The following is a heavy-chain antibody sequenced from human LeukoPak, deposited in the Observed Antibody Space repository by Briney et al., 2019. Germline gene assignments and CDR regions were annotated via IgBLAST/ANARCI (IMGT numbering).Heavy chain of an antibody. J-gene: IGHJ4*02. Sequence: PGGSLRLSCAASGFTFSSYSMNWVRQAPGKGLEWVSSISSSSSYIYYADSVKGRFTISRDNAKNSLYLQMNSLRAEDTAVYYCARDLITMVRGAKGTFDYWGQGTLVTVSS. CDR1: GFTFSSYS. CDR3: ARDLITMVRGAKGTFDY. CDR2: ISSSSSYI. V-gene: IGHV3-21*01. D-gene: IGHD3-10*01.